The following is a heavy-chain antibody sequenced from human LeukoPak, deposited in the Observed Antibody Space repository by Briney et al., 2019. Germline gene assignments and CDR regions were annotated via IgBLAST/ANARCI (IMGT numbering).Heavy chain of an antibody. D-gene: IGHD6-25*01. CDR3: ARAGGVKTAALDLDY. V-gene: IGHV3-48*01. CDR2: ISSSSSII. Sequence: PGGSLRLSCAASGFTFNIYGMNWVRQAPGKGLEWVSYISSSSSIIYYADSVKGRFTISRDNAKNSLYLQMNNLRAEDTAVYYCARAGGVKTAALDLDYWGQGTLVTVSS. J-gene: IGHJ4*02. CDR1: GFTFNIYG.